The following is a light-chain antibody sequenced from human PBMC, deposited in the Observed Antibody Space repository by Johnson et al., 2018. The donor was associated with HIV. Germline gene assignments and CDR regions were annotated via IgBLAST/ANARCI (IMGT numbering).Light chain of an antibody. V-gene: IGLV1-51*02. CDR2: ENN. J-gene: IGLJ1*01. Sequence: QAVLTQPPSVSAAPGQRVTISCSGSTSNIANNYVSWYQQLPGTAPKLLIYENNKRPSGIPDRFSGSKSDKSATLARTGLQTGDEADDYCGTWDSSLSANYVFGTGTKVTCL. CDR1: TSNIANNY. CDR3: GTWDSSLSANYV.